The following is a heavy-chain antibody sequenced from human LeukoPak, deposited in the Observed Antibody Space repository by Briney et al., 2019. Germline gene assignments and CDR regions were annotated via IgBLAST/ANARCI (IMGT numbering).Heavy chain of an antibody. CDR1: GYTFTSYY. Sequence: ASVKVSCKASGYTFTSYYMHWVRQAPGQGLEWMGIINPSGGSTSYAQKFQGRVTMTRDTSTSTVYMELSSLRSEDTAVYYCARSQGGDSGYDLGYFEYWGQGTLVTVSS. J-gene: IGHJ4*02. V-gene: IGHV1-46*01. CDR2: INPSGGST. D-gene: IGHD5-12*01. CDR3: ARSQGGDSGYDLGYFEY.